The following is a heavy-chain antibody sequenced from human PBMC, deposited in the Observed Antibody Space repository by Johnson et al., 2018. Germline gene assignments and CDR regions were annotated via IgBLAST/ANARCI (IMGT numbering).Heavy chain of an antibody. D-gene: IGHD3/OR15-3a*01. CDR2: ISSSSAYI. CDR3: ARHWGTGYDDAFDV. J-gene: IGHJ3*01. Sequence: EVQLVESGGGLVKPGGSLRLSCAASGFTFSRYSMDWVRQAPGKGLEWVSSISSSSAYIHYADSVKGRFTISRDNAKNSLYLQMNSLRAEDTAVYYCARHWGTGYDDAFDVWGQGTMVTVSS. V-gene: IGHV3-21*04. CDR1: GFTFSRYS.